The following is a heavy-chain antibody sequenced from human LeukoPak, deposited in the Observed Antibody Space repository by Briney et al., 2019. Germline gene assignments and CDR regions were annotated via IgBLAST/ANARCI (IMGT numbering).Heavy chain of an antibody. Sequence: GGSLRLSCAASEFTLSSYSMNWVRQAPGKGLEWVSYISSSSSTIYYADSVKGRFTISRDNAKNSLYLQMNSLRAEDTAVYYCAKDQVWIVVGSFDYWGQGTLVTVFS. D-gene: IGHD3-22*01. CDR3: AKDQVWIVVGSFDY. CDR2: ISSSSSTI. V-gene: IGHV3-48*04. CDR1: EFTLSSYS. J-gene: IGHJ4*02.